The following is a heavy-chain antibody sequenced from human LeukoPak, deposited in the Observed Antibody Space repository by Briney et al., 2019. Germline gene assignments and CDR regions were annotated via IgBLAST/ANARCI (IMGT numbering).Heavy chain of an antibody. CDR1: GFTFSSYS. V-gene: IGHV3-21*01. Sequence: GGSLRLSCAASGFTFSSYSMNWVRQAPGKGLEWVSSISSSSSYIYYADSVKGRFTISRDNSENTLYLQMNSLRAEDTAVYYCAKEGDCSSTSCYIFYMDVWGKGTTVTVSS. CDR2: ISSSSSYI. CDR3: AKEGDCSSTSCYIFYMDV. J-gene: IGHJ6*03. D-gene: IGHD2-2*02.